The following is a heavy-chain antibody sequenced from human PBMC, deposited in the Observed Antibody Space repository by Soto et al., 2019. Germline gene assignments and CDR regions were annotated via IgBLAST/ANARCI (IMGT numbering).Heavy chain of an antibody. CDR2: ISSSSSYI. CDR1: GFTFSSYS. CDR3: AREVSNYSGYDFYY. Sequence: EVQLVESGGGLVKPGGSLRLSCAASGFTFSSYSMKWVRQAPGKGLEWVSSISSSSSYIYYADSVKGRFTISRDNAKNSLYLQMNSLIAEDTAVYYCAREVSNYSGYDFYYWGQGTLVTVSS. D-gene: IGHD5-12*01. J-gene: IGHJ4*02. V-gene: IGHV3-21*01.